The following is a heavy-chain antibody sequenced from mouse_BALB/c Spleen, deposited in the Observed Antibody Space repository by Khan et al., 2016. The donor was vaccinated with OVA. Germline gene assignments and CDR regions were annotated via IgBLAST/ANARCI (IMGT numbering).Heavy chain of an antibody. Sequence: VQLQESGAELAKPGASVKMSCKASGYTFINYWTLWVKQRPGQGLEWIGYINPSTGYTEYNQNFKDKATLTADKSSSTAYMQLSSLTSEDSAVYYCARRGRRWDFDYWGQGTTLTVSS. CDR2: INPSTGYT. J-gene: IGHJ2*01. CDR3: ARRGRRWDFDY. CDR1: GYTFINYW. V-gene: IGHV1-7*01. D-gene: IGHD1-1*01.